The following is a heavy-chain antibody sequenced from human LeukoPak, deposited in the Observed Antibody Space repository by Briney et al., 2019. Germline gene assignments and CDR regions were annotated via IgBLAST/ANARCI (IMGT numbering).Heavy chain of an antibody. CDR2: VRYDGNNP. D-gene: IGHD4-17*01. Sequence: GGSLRLSCAASGFTLSRHPIFWVRQAPGKGLDWVAFVRYDGNNPYYSASVKGRFTISRDNSKNTVLLQMNNLRLEDAAVYYCARGSRYGDYPYYRDFWGPGELVTVSS. V-gene: IGHV3-30*04. CDR3: ARGSRYGDYPYYRDF. J-gene: IGHJ4*02. CDR1: GFTLSRHP.